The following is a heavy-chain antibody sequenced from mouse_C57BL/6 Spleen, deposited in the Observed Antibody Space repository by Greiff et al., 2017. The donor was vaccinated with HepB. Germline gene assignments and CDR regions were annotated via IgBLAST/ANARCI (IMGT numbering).Heavy chain of an antibody. CDR3: VRDPSYGYAMDY. Sequence: EVQLVESGGGLVQPKGSLKLSCAASGFTFNTYAMHWVRQAPGKGVEWVARIRSKSSNYATYYAESVKDRFTISRDDSQSMLYLQMNNLKTEDTALYYCVRDPSYGYAMDYWGQGTSVTVSS. D-gene: IGHD1-1*01. J-gene: IGHJ4*01. V-gene: IGHV10-3*01. CDR2: IRSKSSNYAT. CDR1: GFTFNTYA.